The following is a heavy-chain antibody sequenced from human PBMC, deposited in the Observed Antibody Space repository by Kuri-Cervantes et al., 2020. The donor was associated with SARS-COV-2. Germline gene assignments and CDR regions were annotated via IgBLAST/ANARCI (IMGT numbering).Heavy chain of an antibody. CDR2: VSYTGST. CDR1: GGTVCISSFY. V-gene: IGHV4-39*01. Sequence: SETLSLTCTVSGGTVCISSFYSAWIRKPPGTGPQWVGSVSYTGSTYHNPSLRSRLSISIATSKNQFSLRLTSVTAADTALYYCSRHARNWAYLPFDFWGQGIPVTVSS. D-gene: IGHD2-21*01. CDR3: SRHARNWAYLPFDF. J-gene: IGHJ4*02.